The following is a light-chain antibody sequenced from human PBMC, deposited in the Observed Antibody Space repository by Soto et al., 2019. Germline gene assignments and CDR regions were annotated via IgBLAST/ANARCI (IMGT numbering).Light chain of an antibody. J-gene: IGKJ1*01. CDR1: QTISTW. Sequence: DIQMTQSPSTLSGSVVDRVTITCRASQTISTWLAWYQQKPGKAPKLLIYKASSLESGVPSRFSGSGSGTEFTLTISSLQADDFATYYCQEYSSDPRTFGQGTKVDIK. V-gene: IGKV1-5*03. CDR2: KAS. CDR3: QEYSSDPRT.